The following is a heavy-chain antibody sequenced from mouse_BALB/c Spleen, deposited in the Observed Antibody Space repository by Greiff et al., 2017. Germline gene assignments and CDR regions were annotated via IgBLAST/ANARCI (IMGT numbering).Heavy chain of an antibody. D-gene: IGHD1-1*01. CDR3: AQGNYGFAY. CDR1: GFNIKDYY. J-gene: IGHJ3*01. V-gene: IGHV14-1*02. CDR2: IDPENGNT. Sequence: EVQLQESGAELVRPGALVKLSCKASGFNIKDYYMHWVKQRPEQGLEWIGWIDPENGNTIYDPKFQGKASITADTSSNTAYLQLSSLTSEDTAVYYCAQGNYGFAYWGQGTLVTVSA.